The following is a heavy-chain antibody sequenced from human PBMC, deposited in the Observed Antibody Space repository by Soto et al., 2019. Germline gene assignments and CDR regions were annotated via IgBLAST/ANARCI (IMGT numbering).Heavy chain of an antibody. J-gene: IGHJ3*02. V-gene: IGHV1-3*01. CDR3: ARASSHHDGFDM. CDR2: INADNGNI. CDR1: GYTFTSSA. Sequence: GASVKVSCKASGYTFTSSAIHWVRQAPGQGLEWMGWINADNGNIKHSQKFQHRVTITRDTSASTAYMELSSLRFEDTAVYYCARASSHHDGFDMWGQGTKVTVSS.